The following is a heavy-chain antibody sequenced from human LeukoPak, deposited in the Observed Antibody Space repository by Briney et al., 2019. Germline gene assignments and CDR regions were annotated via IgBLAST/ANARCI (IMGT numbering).Heavy chain of an antibody. CDR2: ISSSGSSI. V-gene: IGHV3-48*03. CDR3: ASWYRLDY. CDR1: GFTFSSYE. Sequence: PGGSLRLSCAATGFTFSSYEMNWVRQAPGKGLEWVSYISSSGSSIYYADSVKGRFTISRDNAKNSLYLQMSSLRAEDTAVYYCASWYRLDYWGRGTLVTVSS. D-gene: IGHD6-13*01. J-gene: IGHJ4*02.